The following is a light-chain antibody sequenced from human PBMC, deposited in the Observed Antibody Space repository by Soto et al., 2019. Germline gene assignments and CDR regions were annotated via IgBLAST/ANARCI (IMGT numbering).Light chain of an antibody. CDR1: QVISSR. V-gene: IGKV1-12*01. J-gene: IGKJ4*01. CDR2: KAS. Sequence: DIQMTQSPSSLSASVGDRVTITCRASQVISSRLVWYQQKPGNAPKLLIYKASTLQTGVPSRFSGSESGTEFTLTVSSLQPEDFATYYCQQASSIPYTFGGGTEVQIK. CDR3: QQASSIPYT.